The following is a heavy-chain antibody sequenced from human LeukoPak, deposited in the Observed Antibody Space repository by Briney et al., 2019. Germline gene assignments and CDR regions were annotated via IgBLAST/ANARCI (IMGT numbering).Heavy chain of an antibody. J-gene: IGHJ4*02. Sequence: SGPTLVKPTQTLTLTCTFSGFSLSACGVGVGWIRQPPGKALEWLALIYWNDYKRYSPSLKSRLTITKDTSNNQVVLTMTNMDPVDTATYYCAHLNPSGWPQYYFDYWGQGTLVTVSS. V-gene: IGHV2-5*01. CDR3: AHLNPSGWPQYYFDY. CDR1: GFSLSACGVG. CDR2: IYWNDYK. D-gene: IGHD6-19*01.